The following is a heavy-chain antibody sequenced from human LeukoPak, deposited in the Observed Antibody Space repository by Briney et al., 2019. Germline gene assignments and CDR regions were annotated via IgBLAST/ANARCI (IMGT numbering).Heavy chain of an antibody. CDR2: IWYDGSNK. J-gene: IGHJ5*02. Sequence: PGGSLRLSCAASGFTFSSYGMHWVRQAPGKGLEWVAVIWYDGSNKYYADSVKGRFTISRDNSKNTLYLQMNSLRAEDTAVYYCARGSRTYYYGSGRSNWFDPWGQGTLVTVSS. D-gene: IGHD3-10*01. CDR1: GFTFSSYG. V-gene: IGHV3-33*01. CDR3: ARGSRTYYYGSGRSNWFDP.